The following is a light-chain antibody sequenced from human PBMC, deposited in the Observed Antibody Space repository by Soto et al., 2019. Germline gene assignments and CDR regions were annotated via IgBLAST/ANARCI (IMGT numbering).Light chain of an antibody. CDR2: EVS. CDR3: SSYTSSNTLEV. CDR1: SRDVGGSNY. J-gene: IGLJ1*01. V-gene: IGLV2-14*01. Sequence: QSALIQPASVSGSPGQSITISCPGTSRDVGGSNYVSWYQHHPHRAPKLLIYEVSYRPSGVSSRFSGSKSGNTASLTISGLQAEDEADYYCSSYTSSNTLEVFGVGTKVTVL.